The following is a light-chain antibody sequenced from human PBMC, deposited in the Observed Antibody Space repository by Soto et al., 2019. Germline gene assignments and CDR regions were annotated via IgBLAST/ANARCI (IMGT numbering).Light chain of an antibody. Sequence: DIQMTQSPSSLSASVGDRVTITCRASQSISSLLNWYQQKPGKAPKLLIYAASSLQSGGPSRFSGSGAGTDFSTTISSLQPEDFATYYCHQNYNTSLLTFGRGTKVDIK. CDR2: AAS. CDR1: QSISSL. CDR3: HQNYNTSLLT. J-gene: IGKJ3*01. V-gene: IGKV1-39*01.